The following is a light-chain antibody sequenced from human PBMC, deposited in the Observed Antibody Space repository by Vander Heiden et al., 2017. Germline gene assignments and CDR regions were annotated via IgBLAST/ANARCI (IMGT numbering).Light chain of an antibody. CDR3: QWDYESLLT. V-gene: IGKV3-20*01. J-gene: IGKJ4*01. Sequence: EVVLTQSPGTLSSSPGERVTLSCRASQSVRSSHLVWYQQKPGQAPRLVIYSASSRATGVPDRFSGSGSGTDFSLTISRLEPEDFAVYYCQWDYESLLTFGGGTKVEIK. CDR2: SAS. CDR1: QSVRSSH.